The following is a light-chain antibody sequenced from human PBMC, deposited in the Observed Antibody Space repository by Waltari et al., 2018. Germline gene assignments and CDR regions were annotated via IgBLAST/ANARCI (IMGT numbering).Light chain of an antibody. V-gene: IGLV8-61*01. J-gene: IGLJ3*02. Sequence: QTVVTPAPSLSVSPGGTVTLTCALSSCSPSTTSYATWYQQTPAQAPRTLVYKANALSSGVPYRFSGSILGNTAALTITGSQADDESDYYCALYMGSGIWVFGGGTRLTVL. CDR3: ALYMGSGIWV. CDR1: SCSPSTTSY. CDR2: KAN.